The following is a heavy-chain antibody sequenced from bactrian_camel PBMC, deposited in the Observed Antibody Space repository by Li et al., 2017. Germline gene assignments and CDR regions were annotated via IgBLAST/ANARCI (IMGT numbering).Heavy chain of an antibody. CDR2: IDTSGGT. CDR3: AADEYNLGLARSYTY. J-gene: IGHJ4*01. V-gene: IGHV3S53*01. Sequence: QLVESGGGSVQAGGSLKLSCVVSGYNTYYMAWFRQAPGKEREGVAFIDTSGGTNYAYSVAGRFTISRDNAKNTLYLQMNSLKPEDTAMYYCAADEYNLGLARSYTYWGQGTQVTVS. D-gene: IGHD5*01. CDR1: GYNTYY.